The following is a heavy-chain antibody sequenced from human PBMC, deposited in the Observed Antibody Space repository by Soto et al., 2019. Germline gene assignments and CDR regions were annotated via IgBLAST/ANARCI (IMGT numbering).Heavy chain of an antibody. J-gene: IGHJ5*02. CDR3: AAGLAAARSGAWFAP. D-gene: IGHD6-13*01. CDR1: GVSFRSCT. V-gene: IGHV1-69*02. CDR2: IIPILGKT. Sequence: GASVKVSCKASGVSFRSCTLRWVQQAPGQRLEWMGRIIPILGKTNYAQKFQERVTITGDMSTSTAYMELSSLRSEDTAVYYCAAGLAAARSGAWFAPWGHGTLVTASS.